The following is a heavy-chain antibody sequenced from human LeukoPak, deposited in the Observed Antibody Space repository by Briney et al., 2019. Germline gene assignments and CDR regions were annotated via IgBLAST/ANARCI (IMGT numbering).Heavy chain of an antibody. J-gene: IGHJ3*02. CDR2: ISSSGST. V-gene: IGHV4-61*02. Sequence: SETLSLTCTVSGDSISSGDYYWSWIRQPAGKGLEWIGSISSSGSTNYNPSLKSRVTISVDTSKNQFSLKLSSVTAADTAVYYCARLGSMNRAFDIWGQGTMVTVSS. CDR3: ARLGSMNRAFDI. D-gene: IGHD3-10*01. CDR1: GDSISSGDYY.